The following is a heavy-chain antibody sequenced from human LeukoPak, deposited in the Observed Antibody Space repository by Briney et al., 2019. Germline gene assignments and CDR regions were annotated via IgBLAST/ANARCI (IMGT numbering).Heavy chain of an antibody. CDR1: GGSISSGDYY. CDR2: IYYGGST. Sequence: SETLSLTCTVSGGSISSGDYYWSWIRQPPGKGLEWIGYIYYGGSTYYNPSLKSRVTISVDTSKNQFSLKLSSVTAADTAVYYCARGGLAVAGTRKAFDIWGQGTMVTVSS. J-gene: IGHJ3*02. V-gene: IGHV4-30-4*08. CDR3: ARGGLAVAGTRKAFDI. D-gene: IGHD6-19*01.